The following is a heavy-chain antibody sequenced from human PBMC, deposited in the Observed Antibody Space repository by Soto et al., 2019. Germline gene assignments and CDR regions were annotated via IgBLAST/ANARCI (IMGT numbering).Heavy chain of an antibody. J-gene: IGHJ4*02. Sequence: GSLRLSCAAPGFTFSSYAMNLVRQAPGKGLEWVSAISGSGGSTYYADSVKGRFTISRDNSKNTLYLQMNSLRAEDTAVYYCAKSPPRATVTYFDYWGQGTLVTVSS. CDR1: GFTFSSYA. D-gene: IGHD4-17*01. CDR2: ISGSGGST. CDR3: AKSPPRATVTYFDY. V-gene: IGHV3-23*01.